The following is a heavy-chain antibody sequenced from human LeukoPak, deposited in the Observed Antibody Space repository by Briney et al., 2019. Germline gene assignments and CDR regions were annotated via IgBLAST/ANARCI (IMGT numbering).Heavy chain of an antibody. CDR3: ARFFGSGRQTDY. V-gene: IGHV4-59*01. CDR1: GGSTSSYY. J-gene: IGHJ4*02. D-gene: IGHD3-10*01. Sequence: PSETLSLTCTVSGGSTSSYYWSWIRQPPGKGLEWIGYTYYSGSTNYNPSLKSRVTISVDTSKNQFSLKLSSVTAADTAVYYCARFFGSGRQTDYWGQGTLVTVSS. CDR2: TYYSGST.